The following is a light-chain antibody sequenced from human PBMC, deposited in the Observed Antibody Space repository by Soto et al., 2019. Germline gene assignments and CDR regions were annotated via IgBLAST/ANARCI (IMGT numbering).Light chain of an antibody. J-gene: IGKJ1*01. CDR3: QQYNNWPPWT. Sequence: IVMRLSAATVSLSPKERATLSCRASQSVANYLAWYQQKPGQAPRLLIYGASTRATGIPARFSGSGSGTEFTLTISSLQSEDFAVYYCQQYNNWPPWTFGQGAKVDI. CDR1: QSVANY. CDR2: GAS. V-gene: IGKV3-15*01.